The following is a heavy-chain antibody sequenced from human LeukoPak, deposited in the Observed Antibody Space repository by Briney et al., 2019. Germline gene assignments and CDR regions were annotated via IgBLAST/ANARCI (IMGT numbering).Heavy chain of an antibody. CDR2: IHYSGST. CDR3: ARLRGNYFPDY. CDR1: GGAMSGYY. Sequence: SETLSLTCTVSGGAMSGYYWTWIRQSPGRRLEWIAYIHYSGSTNYNPSPKSRVTISVDTSKNQFSLRLNSVTAADMAVYYCARLRGNYFPDYWGQGTLVTVSS. J-gene: IGHJ4*02. V-gene: IGHV4-59*01. D-gene: IGHD4-11*01.